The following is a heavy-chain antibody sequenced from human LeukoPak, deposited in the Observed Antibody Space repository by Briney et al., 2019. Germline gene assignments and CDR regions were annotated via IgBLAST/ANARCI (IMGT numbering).Heavy chain of an antibody. CDR2: VYYSGST. V-gene: IGHV4-59*12. CDR3: ARGYNGDYGGDYYFDY. CDR1: GVSISRYY. D-gene: IGHD4-17*01. Sequence: SETLSLTCTVSGVSISRYYWSWVRQPPGKGLEWIGYVYYSGSTNYNPSLKSRVTISVDTSKNQFSLKLSSVTAADTAVYYCARGYNGDYGGDYYFDYWGQGTLVTVSS. J-gene: IGHJ4*02.